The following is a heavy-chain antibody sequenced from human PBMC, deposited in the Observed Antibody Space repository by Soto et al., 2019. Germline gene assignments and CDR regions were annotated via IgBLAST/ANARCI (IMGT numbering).Heavy chain of an antibody. CDR1: GFTFSSYA. J-gene: IGHJ4*02. D-gene: IGHD6-13*01. CDR3: AKDRYSRLECFDY. CDR2: ISGSGGST. V-gene: IGHV3-23*01. Sequence: GGSLRLSCAASGFTFSSYAMSWVRQAPGKGLEWVSAISGSGGSTYYADSVKGRFTISRDNSKNTLHLQMNSLRAEDTAVYYCAKDRYSRLECFDYWGQGTLVTVSS.